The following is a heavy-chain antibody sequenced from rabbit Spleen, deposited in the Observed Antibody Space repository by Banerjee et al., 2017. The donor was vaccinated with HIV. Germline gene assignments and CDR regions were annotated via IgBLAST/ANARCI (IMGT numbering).Heavy chain of an antibody. CDR2: IYPFYGST. V-gene: IGHV1S45*01. J-gene: IGHJ4*01. CDR3: ARDYYNSDWGAADL. Sequence: QEQLVESGGGLVTLGGSLKVSCKASGIDFNTYGVSWVRQAPGKGLEWIAVIYPFYGSTYYANWAKGRFTISKTSSTTVDLKMTSLTAADTATYFCARDYYNSDWGAADLWGQGTLVTVS. D-gene: IGHD4-1*01. CDR1: GIDFNTYG.